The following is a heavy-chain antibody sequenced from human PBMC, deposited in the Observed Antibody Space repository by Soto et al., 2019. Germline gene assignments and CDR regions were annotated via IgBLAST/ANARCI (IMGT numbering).Heavy chain of an antibody. J-gene: IGHJ6*02. CDR1: GDTFSSNSAA. Sequence: SQTLSLTCAISGDTFSSNSAAWNWIRQSPSRGLEWLGRTYFRSKWYSDYAVSVKSRITITSDRSKNHFSLHLDSVTPDDTAVYYCARDGLYYCGLDVWGQGTTGTVS. CDR3: ARDGLYYCGLDV. CDR2: TYFRSKWYS. V-gene: IGHV6-1*01.